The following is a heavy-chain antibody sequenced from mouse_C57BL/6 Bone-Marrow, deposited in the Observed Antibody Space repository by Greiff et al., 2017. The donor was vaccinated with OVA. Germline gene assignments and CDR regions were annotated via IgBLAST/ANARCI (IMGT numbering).Heavy chain of an antibody. Sequence: QVQLQQSGPELVKPGASVKLSCKASGYTFTSYDINWVKQRPGQGLEWIGWIYPRDGSTKYTEQFKGTAPLNVDTSSSTAYMQLRSLTAEDSAVYFCAKGFFYAMDYWGQGTSVTVSS. V-gene: IGHV1-85*01. D-gene: IGHD3-2*02. CDR1: GYTFTSYD. CDR3: AKGFFYAMDY. CDR2: IYPRDGST. J-gene: IGHJ4*01.